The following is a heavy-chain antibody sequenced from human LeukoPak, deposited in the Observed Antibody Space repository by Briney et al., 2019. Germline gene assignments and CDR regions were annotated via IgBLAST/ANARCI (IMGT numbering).Heavy chain of an antibody. J-gene: IGHJ5*02. CDR2: IYYSGST. V-gene: IGHV4-39*01. D-gene: IGHD3-3*01. CDR3: ARLSADYDFWSGYSNWFDP. Sequence: PSETLSLTCTVSGGSISSSSYYWGWIRQPPGKGLEWIGSIYYSGSTYYNPSLKSRVTISVDTSKNQFSLKLSSVTAADTAVYYCARLSADYDFWSGYSNWFDPWGKGTLVTVSS. CDR1: GGSISSSSYY.